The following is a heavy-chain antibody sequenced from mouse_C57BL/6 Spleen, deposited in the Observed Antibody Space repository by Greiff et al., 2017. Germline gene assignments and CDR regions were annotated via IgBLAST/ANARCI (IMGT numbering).Heavy chain of an antibody. CDR2: IHPSTGGT. J-gene: IGHJ1*03. D-gene: IGHD1-1*01. Sequence: VQLQQSGPELVKPGASVKISCKASGYSFTGYYMNWVKQSPEKSLEWIGEIHPSTGGTTYNQKFKAKATLTVDKSSSTADMQLKSLTSEDSAVDYCARSGYYGSEYFDVWGTGTTVTVSA. CDR1: GYSFTGYY. V-gene: IGHV1-42*01. CDR3: ARSGYYGSEYFDV.